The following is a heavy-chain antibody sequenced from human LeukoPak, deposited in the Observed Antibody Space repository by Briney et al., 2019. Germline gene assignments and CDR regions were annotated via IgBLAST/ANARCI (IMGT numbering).Heavy chain of an antibody. CDR1: GITFSSHA. V-gene: IGHV3-48*01. CDR2: ISSSSSSI. Sequence: PGGSLRLSCAASGITFSSHAMSWVRQAPGKGLEWVSYISSSSSSIYYADSVKGRFTISRDNVKNSLYLQMNSLRAEDTAVYYCARVLYYDSSGLPGTLGYWGQGTLVTVSS. D-gene: IGHD3-22*01. J-gene: IGHJ4*02. CDR3: ARVLYYDSSGLPGTLGY.